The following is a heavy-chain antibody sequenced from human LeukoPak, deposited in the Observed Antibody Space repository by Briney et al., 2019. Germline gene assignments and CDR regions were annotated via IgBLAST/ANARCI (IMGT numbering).Heavy chain of an antibody. J-gene: IGHJ4*02. CDR2: ISSSGSYI. CDR3: ARDPRTNWNYEVTPFDY. D-gene: IGHD1-7*01. Sequence: PGGSLRLSCAASGFTFSSYSMNWVRQAPGKGLEWVSSISSSGSYIYYADSVKGRFTISRDNAKNSLYLQMNSLRAEDTAVYYCARDPRTNWNYEVTPFDYWGQGTLVTVSS. CDR1: GFTFSSYS. V-gene: IGHV3-21*01.